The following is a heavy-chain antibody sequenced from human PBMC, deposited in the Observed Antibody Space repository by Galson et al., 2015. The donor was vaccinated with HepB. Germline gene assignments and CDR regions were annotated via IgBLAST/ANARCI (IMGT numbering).Heavy chain of an antibody. V-gene: IGHV3-74*01. J-gene: IGHJ4*02. Sequence: SLRLSCAASGFIFSNYWMHWVRQAPGKGLVWVSRIDRDGSGTAYADSVKGRFSISRDNAKNTLYLQMNSLRADDTAVYFCASTSYYGLYYFNYWGRGTLVTVSS. CDR1: GFIFSNYW. D-gene: IGHD3-10*01. CDR2: IDRDGSGT. CDR3: ASTSYYGLYYFNY.